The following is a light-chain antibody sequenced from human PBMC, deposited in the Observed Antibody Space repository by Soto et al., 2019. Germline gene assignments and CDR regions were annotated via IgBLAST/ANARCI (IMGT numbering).Light chain of an antibody. CDR3: QQYGSSGT. J-gene: IGKJ1*01. CDR1: QSISSW. V-gene: IGKV1-5*03. CDR2: KAS. Sequence: DIPMTQSPSTLSASVGDRVTITCRASQSISSWLAWYQQKPGKAPKLLIYKASSLESGVPSRFSGSGSGTEFTLTISSLQPDDFAVYYCQQYGSSGTFGQGTKVEIK.